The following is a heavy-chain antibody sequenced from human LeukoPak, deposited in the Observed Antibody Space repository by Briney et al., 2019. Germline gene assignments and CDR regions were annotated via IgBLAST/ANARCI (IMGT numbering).Heavy chain of an antibody. CDR3: ARVGHCSSTSCYFGAFDI. D-gene: IGHD2-2*01. CDR1: GGSISSGDYY. J-gene: IGHJ3*02. Sequence: SQTLSLTCTVSGGSISSGDYYWSWFRQPPGKGLEWIGYIYYSGSTYYNPSLKSRVTISVDTSKNQFSLKLSSVTAADTAVYYCARVGHCSSTSCYFGAFDIWGQGTMVTVSS. CDR2: IYYSGST. V-gene: IGHV4-30-4*08.